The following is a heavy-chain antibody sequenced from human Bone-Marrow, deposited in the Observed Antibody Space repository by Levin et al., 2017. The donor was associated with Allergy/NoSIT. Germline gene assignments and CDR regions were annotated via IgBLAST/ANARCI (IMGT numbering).Heavy chain of an antibody. CDR3: AREGIIMVIASTTFEY. CDR1: GFTFNSYA. V-gene: IGHV3-30-3*01. Sequence: GGSLRLSCAASGFTFNSYAMHWVRQAPGKGLEWVADISFDGNNKNYADSVKGRFTISRDNSKNTLYLQMNSLRAEDTAVYYCAREGIIMVIASTTFEYWGQGTLVTVSS. D-gene: IGHD2-15*01. J-gene: IGHJ4*02. CDR2: ISFDGNNK.